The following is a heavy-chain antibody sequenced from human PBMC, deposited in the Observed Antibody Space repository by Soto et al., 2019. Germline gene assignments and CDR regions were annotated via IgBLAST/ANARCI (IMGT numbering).Heavy chain of an antibody. V-gene: IGHV3-7*05. CDR2: IKGDGTEK. CDR3: AKDSGVWGNYRPHDSFDI. D-gene: IGHD3-16*02. CDR1: GFTFSNFW. J-gene: IGHJ3*02. Sequence: PGGSLRLSCAVSGFTFSNFWMSWVRQAPGRGLEWVANIKGDGTEKYYVDSVKGRFTISRDNAKHSLYLQMNSLRAEDTALYYCAKDSGVWGNYRPHDSFDIWGQGTMVTVSS.